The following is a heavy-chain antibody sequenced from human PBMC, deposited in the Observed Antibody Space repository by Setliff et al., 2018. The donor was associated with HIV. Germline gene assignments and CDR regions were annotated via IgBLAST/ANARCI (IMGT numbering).Heavy chain of an antibody. J-gene: IGHJ6*03. V-gene: IGHV4-39*01. CDR3: ARLEYYYYMDV. CDR1: GGSISSSRYS. CDR2: IYYSGST. Sequence: SETLSLTCTVSGGSISSSRYSWGWIRQPPGKGLDWIGYIYYSGSTYYNPSLKSRVTISLDTTTNQFALKLSSVTAADTAVYYCARLEYYYYMDVWGKGTTVTAP. D-gene: IGHD3-3*01.